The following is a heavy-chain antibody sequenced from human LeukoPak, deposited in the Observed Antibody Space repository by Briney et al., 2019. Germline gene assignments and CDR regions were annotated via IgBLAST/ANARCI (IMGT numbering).Heavy chain of an antibody. CDR2: IYPGDSDT. CDR1: GYSFTTYW. CDR3: ARSYSYYYYYMDV. Sequence: GESLKISCKGSGYSFTTYWIGWVRQLPGKGLEWMGIIYPGDSDTTYSPSFQGQVTISADKSISTAYLQWSSLKASDTAMYYCARSYSYYYYYMDVWGKGTTVTVSS. J-gene: IGHJ6*03. D-gene: IGHD2-15*01. V-gene: IGHV5-51*01.